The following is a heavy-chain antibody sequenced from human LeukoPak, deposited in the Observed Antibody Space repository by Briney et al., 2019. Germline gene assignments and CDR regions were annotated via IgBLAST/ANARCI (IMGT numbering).Heavy chain of an antibody. CDR3: AREGRYRYGYNEYHLYMDI. V-gene: IGHV4-59*12. CDR1: GGSISSYY. J-gene: IGHJ6*03. D-gene: IGHD5-18*01. Sequence: PSETLSLTCTVSGGSISSYYWSWIRPSPGKGLEWTGYINYDGSTNYNPSLRGRVTISVDTPKDQFSLKLSSVTAAETAVYYCAREGRYRYGYNEYHLYMDIWGKGTTVTVSS. CDR2: INYDGST.